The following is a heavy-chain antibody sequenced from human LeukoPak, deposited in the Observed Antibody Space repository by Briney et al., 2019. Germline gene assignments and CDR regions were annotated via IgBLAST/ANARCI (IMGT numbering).Heavy chain of an antibody. J-gene: IGHJ4*02. CDR3: AKDSRRLRIAAADNLDY. D-gene: IGHD6-13*01. Sequence: GGSLRLSCAASGFTFSSYGMHWVRQAPGKGLEWVAVISYDGSNKYYADSVKGRFTISRDNSKNTLYLQMNSLRAEDTAVYYCAKDSRRLRIAAADNLDYWGQGTLVTVSS. CDR2: ISYDGSNK. CDR1: GFTFSSYG. V-gene: IGHV3-30*18.